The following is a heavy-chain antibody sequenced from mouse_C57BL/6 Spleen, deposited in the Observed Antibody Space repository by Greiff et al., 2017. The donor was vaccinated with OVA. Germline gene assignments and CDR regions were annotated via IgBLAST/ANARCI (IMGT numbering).Heavy chain of an antibody. Sequence: EVKVVESGGGLVKPGGSLKLSCAASGFTFSSYAMSWVRQTPEKRLEWVATISAGGSYTYYPDNVKGRFTISRDNAKNNLYLQMSHLKSEDTAMYYCARDEDLRPYWGQGTTLTVSS. CDR1: GFTFSSYA. CDR3: ARDEDLRPY. D-gene: IGHD1-1*01. CDR2: ISAGGSYT. J-gene: IGHJ2*01. V-gene: IGHV5-4*01.